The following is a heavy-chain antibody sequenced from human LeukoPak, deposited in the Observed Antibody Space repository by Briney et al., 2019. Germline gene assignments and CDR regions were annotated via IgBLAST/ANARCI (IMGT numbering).Heavy chain of an antibody. CDR1: GGSIGTYS. V-gene: IGHV4-59*12. CDR3: AREFATAYLP. D-gene: IGHD4-4*01. CDR2: IYYSGST. Sequence: SETLSLTCTVSGGSIGTYSWNWIRQPPGKGLEWIGYIYYSGSTNYNPSLKSRVTISVDTSKNQFSLQLNSVTPEDTAVYYCAREFATAYLPWGQGTLVTVSS. J-gene: IGHJ5*02.